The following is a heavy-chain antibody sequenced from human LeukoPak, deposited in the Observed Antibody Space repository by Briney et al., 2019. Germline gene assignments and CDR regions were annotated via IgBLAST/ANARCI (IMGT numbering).Heavy chain of an antibody. CDR3: ARHGGDYTFDY. J-gene: IGHJ4*01. V-gene: IGHV4-39*01. Sequence: SETLSLTCTVSGGSISSSSYYWGWIRQPPGKGLEWIGSIYYSGSTYYNPSLKSRVTISVDTSKNQFSLKLSSVTAADTAVYYCARHGGDYTFDYWGHGTLVTVSS. D-gene: IGHD2-2*02. CDR2: IYYSGST. CDR1: GGSISSSSYY.